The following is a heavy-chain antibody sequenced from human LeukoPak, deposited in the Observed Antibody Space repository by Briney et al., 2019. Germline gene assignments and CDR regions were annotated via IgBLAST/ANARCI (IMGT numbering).Heavy chain of an antibody. V-gene: IGHV7-4-1*02. D-gene: IGHD1-7*01. CDR3: AKHAGTSRLTKDY. Sequence: ASVKVSCKASGYTFTSYAMNWVRQAPGQGLEWMGWINTNTGNPTYAQGFTGRFVFSLDTSVSTAYLQMNSLRAEDTAVYYCAKHAGTSRLTKDYWGQGTLVTVSS. CDR2: INTNTGNP. J-gene: IGHJ4*02. CDR1: GYTFTSYA.